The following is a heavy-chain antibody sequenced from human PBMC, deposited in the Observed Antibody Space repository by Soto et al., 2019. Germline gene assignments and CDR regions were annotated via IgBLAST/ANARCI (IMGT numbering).Heavy chain of an antibody. CDR1: GFTFDDYA. CDR3: AKDMLGSSGLFDY. D-gene: IGHD6-19*01. J-gene: IGHJ4*02. V-gene: IGHV3-9*01. CDR2: ISWNSGSI. Sequence: GGSLRLSCAASGFTFDDYAMHWVRQAPGKGLEWVSGISWNSGSIGYADSVKGRFTISRDNAKNSLYLQMNSLRAEDTALYYCAKDMLGSSGLFDYWGQGTLVTVSS.